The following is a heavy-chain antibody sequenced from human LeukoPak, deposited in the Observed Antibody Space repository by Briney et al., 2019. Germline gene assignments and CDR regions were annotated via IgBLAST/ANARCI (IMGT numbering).Heavy chain of an antibody. J-gene: IGHJ3*02. CDR3: AKTGTDYSINLDAFDI. CDR1: GFTFSSNS. Sequence: KPGGSLRLSCAASGFTFSSNSMNWVRRAPGKGLEWVSSISSSSSYIYYADSVKGRFTISRDNSKNTLYLQMNSLRAEDTAVYYCAKTGTDYSINLDAFDIWGQGTMVTVSS. CDR2: ISSSSSYI. V-gene: IGHV3-21*01. D-gene: IGHD4-11*01.